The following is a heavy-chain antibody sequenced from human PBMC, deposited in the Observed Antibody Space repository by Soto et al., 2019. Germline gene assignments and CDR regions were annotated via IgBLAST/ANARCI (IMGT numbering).Heavy chain of an antibody. D-gene: IGHD3-22*01. Sequence: GGSLRLSCVASGFTFSTYEMMWVRQAPGKGLEWVSYIHVNGRTTYYPESVKGRLTISRDNAKNSMYLQMNSLRAGDTAVYYCATSLSGYYEDYWGQGTLVTVSS. CDR2: IHVNGRTT. CDR1: GFTFSTYE. J-gene: IGHJ4*02. CDR3: ATSLSGYYEDY. V-gene: IGHV3-48*03.